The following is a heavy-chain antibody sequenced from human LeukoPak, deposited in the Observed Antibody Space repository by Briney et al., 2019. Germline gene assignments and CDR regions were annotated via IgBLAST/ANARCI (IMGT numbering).Heavy chain of an antibody. J-gene: IGHJ4*02. CDR2: IKQDGSEK. Sequence: GGSLRLSCAASGFTFSSYWMSWVRQAPGKGLEWVANIKQDGSEKYCVDSVKGRFTISRDNAKNTLYLQMNSLRAEDTAVYYCVSYIVVVTATPGYWGQGTLVTVSS. CDR1: GFTFSSYW. CDR3: VSYIVVVTATPGY. V-gene: IGHV3-7*01. D-gene: IGHD2-21*02.